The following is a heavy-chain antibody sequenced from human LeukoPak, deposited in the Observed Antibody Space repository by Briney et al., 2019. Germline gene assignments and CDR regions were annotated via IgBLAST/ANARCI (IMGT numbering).Heavy chain of an antibody. J-gene: IGHJ4*02. V-gene: IGHV4-34*01. Sequence: PSETRSLTCAVYGGSFSGYYWSWIRQPPGKGLEWIGEINHSGSTNYNPSLKSRVTISVDTSKNQFSLKLSSVTAADTAVYYCARLRRQWLVPSPFDYWGQGTLVTVSS. CDR1: GGSFSGYY. D-gene: IGHD6-19*01. CDR2: INHSGST. CDR3: ARLRRQWLVPSPFDY.